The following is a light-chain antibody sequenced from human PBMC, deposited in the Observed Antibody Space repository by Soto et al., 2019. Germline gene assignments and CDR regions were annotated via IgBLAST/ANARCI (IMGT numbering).Light chain of an antibody. CDR1: QSLLHGSDNRNN. Sequence: IVLTQSPDSLGVSLGARATISCRSSQSLLHGSDNRNNLTWFQHKPGQPPVLLVSSTSTRDSGVPDRFSGSGSDTDFTLTITSLQAEDVAVDYCQQYHTLPITSGQGTRLDIK. CDR3: QQYHTLPIT. V-gene: IGKV4-1*01. CDR2: STS. J-gene: IGKJ5*01.